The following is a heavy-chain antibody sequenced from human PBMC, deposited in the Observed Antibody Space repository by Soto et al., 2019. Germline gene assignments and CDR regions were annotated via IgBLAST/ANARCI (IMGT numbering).Heavy chain of an antibody. V-gene: IGHV1-69*02. J-gene: IGHJ1*01. D-gene: IGHD2-15*01. CDR3: ARYRYCSGGSCYSAEYFQH. Sequence: QVQLVQSGAEVKKPGSSVKVSCKASGGTFSSYTISWVRQAPGQGLEWMGRIIPILGIANYAQKFQGRVTITADKSTSTAYMELSSLRSEDTAVYYCARYRYCSGGSCYSAEYFQHWGQGTLVTVSS. CDR1: GGTFSSYT. CDR2: IIPILGIA.